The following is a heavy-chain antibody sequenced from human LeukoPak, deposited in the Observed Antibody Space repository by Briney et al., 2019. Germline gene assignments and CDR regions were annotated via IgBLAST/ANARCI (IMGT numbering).Heavy chain of an antibody. J-gene: IGHJ4*02. Sequence: SVKVSCKASGYTFTSYGISWVRQAPGQGLEWMGGIIPIFGTANYAQKFQGRVTITTDESTSTAYMELSSLRSEDTAVYYCARDRVPRGGSRTSSWYDYWGQGTLVTVSS. CDR3: ARDRVPRGGSRTSSWYDY. V-gene: IGHV1-69*05. CDR2: IIPIFGTA. D-gene: IGHD6-13*01. CDR1: GYTFTSYG.